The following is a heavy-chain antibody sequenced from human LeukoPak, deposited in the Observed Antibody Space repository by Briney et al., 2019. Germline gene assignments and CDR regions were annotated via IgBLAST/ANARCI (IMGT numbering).Heavy chain of an antibody. V-gene: IGHV4-39*01. CDR1: GGSISSSSYY. Sequence: PSETLSLTCTVSGGSISSSSYYWGWIRQPPGKGLEWIGSIYYSGSTYYNPSLKSRVTISVDTSKNQFSLKLSSVTAADTAVYYCAGQYYYDSSGYYQDAFDIWGQGTMVTVSS. J-gene: IGHJ3*02. CDR2: IYYSGST. CDR3: AGQYYYDSSGYYQDAFDI. D-gene: IGHD3-22*01.